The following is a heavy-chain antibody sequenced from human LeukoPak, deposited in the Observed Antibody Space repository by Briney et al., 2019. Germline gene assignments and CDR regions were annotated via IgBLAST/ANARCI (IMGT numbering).Heavy chain of an antibody. CDR1: GYTFTSYA. CDR2: INAGNGNT. CDR3: ARQVGATRDYYYYYMDV. J-gene: IGHJ6*03. V-gene: IGHV1-3*01. Sequence: ASVEVSCKASGYTFTSYAMHWVRQAPGQRLEWMGWINAGNGNTKYSQEFQGRVTISRDTSTSTAYMELRSLRSDDTAVYYCARQVGATRDYYYYYMDVWGKGTTVTVSS. D-gene: IGHD1-26*01.